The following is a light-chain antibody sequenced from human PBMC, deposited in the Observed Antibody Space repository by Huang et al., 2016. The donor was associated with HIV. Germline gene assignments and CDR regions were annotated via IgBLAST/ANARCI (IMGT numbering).Light chain of an antibody. V-gene: IGKV1-39*01. J-gene: IGKJ1*01. CDR3: QQSQSPPRT. Sequence: DIQMTQSPSSLSASVGDRVTITCRASQNIGTSLNWYQQKPGQAPKLLIYATFTLQSGVPSRFGGGGSGTAFTLTINSLHPEDFATYYCQQSQSPPRTFGQGTKVEI. CDR1: QNIGTS. CDR2: ATF.